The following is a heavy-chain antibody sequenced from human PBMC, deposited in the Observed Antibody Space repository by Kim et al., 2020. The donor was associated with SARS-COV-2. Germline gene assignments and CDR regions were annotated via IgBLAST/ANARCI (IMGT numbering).Heavy chain of an antibody. V-gene: IGHV1-69*13. J-gene: IGHJ1*01. CDR3: ARDDRIAVARLFQH. Sequence: SVKVSCKASGGTFSSYAISWVRQAPGQGLEWMGGIIPIFGTANYAQKFQGRVTITADESTSTAYMELSSLRSEDTAVYYCARDDRIAVARLFQHWGQGTLVTVSS. CDR1: GGTFSSYA. D-gene: IGHD6-19*01. CDR2: IIPIFGTA.